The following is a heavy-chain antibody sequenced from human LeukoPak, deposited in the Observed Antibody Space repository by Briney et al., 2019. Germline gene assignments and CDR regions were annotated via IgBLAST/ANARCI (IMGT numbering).Heavy chain of an antibody. D-gene: IGHD3-22*01. V-gene: IGHV4-59*01. J-gene: IGHJ4*02. CDR2: IYYSGST. CDR3: ARYETVGYYYAFDY. Sequence: SETLSLTCTVSGGSIRSYYWSWIRQPPGKGLEWIGYIYYSGSTKYNPSLESRVTISIDTSKNLVSLKLTSATAADTAVYYCARYETVGYYYAFDYWGQGTLVTVSS. CDR1: GGSIRSYY.